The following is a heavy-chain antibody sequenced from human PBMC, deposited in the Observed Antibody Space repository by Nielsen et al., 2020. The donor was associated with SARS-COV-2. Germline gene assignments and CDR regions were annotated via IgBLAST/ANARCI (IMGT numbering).Heavy chain of an antibody. V-gene: IGHV3-11*01. J-gene: IGHJ2*01. CDR2: INTPATI. CDR1: GFTFSDYY. D-gene: IGHD5-12*01. Sequence: GGSLRLFCEASGFTFSDYYMSWVRQSPGRGLEWVSYINTPATIYYADSLKGRFTISRDNPKNPLYLQMNSLRPEDTAVYYCARNGHGGYDWSPRYFDLWGRVTLVTFSS. CDR3: ARNGHGGYDWSPRYFDL.